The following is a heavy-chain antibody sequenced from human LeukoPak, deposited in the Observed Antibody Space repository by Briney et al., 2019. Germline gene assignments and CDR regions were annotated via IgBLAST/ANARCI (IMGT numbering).Heavy chain of an antibody. CDR2: ISSSGSTI. Sequence: LSLTCAVYGGSFSDYYMSWIRQAPGKGLEWVSYISSSGSTIYYADSVKGRFTISRDNAKNSLYLQMNSLRAEDTAVYYCARDPYYYDSSGYSHYFDYWGQGTLVTVSS. CDR1: GGSFSDYY. V-gene: IGHV3-11*01. D-gene: IGHD3-22*01. J-gene: IGHJ4*02. CDR3: ARDPYYYDSSGYSHYFDY.